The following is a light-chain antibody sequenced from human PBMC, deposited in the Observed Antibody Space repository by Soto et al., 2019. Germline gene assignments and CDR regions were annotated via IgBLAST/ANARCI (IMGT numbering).Light chain of an antibody. V-gene: IGKV3D-15*01. J-gene: IGKJ4*01. CDR3: QQYHTWPIT. CDR1: QSVNNY. CDR2: DAS. Sequence: PGERATLSCRASQSVNNYLAWYQQRPGQAPRLLIYDASYRATGIPARFSGSGSGTDFTLTISSLQSEDCAIYYCQQYHTWPITFGEGTKVDIK.